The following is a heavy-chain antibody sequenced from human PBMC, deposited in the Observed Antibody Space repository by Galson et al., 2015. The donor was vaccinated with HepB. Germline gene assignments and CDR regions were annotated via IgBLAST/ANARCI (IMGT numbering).Heavy chain of an antibody. V-gene: IGHV3-23*01. D-gene: IGHD2-15*01. J-gene: IGHJ6*02. Sequence: SLRLSCAASGFTFSSYDMSWVRQAPGKGLEWVSAISGSGGSTYYADSVKGRFTISRDNSKNTLYLQMNSLRAEDTAVYYCAKDLWDIVVVVAAPGAYYGMDVWGQGTTVTVSS. CDR2: ISGSGGST. CDR1: GFTFSSYD. CDR3: AKDLWDIVVVVAAPGAYYGMDV.